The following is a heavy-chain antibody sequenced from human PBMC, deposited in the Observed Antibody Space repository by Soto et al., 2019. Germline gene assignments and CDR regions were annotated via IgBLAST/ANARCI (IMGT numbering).Heavy chain of an antibody. CDR2: INPNSGGT. D-gene: IGHD3-10*01. J-gene: IGHJ6*02. CDR3: AGGGVRGVITRTRDYYGMDV. CDR1: GYTFTGYY. Sequence: GASVKVSCKASGYTFTGYYMHWVRQAPGQGLEWMGWINPNSGGTNNAQKFQGWVTMTRDKSISTAYLQWSSLRASDTAMYYCAGGGVRGVITRTRDYYGMDVWGQGTTVTVSS. V-gene: IGHV1-2*04.